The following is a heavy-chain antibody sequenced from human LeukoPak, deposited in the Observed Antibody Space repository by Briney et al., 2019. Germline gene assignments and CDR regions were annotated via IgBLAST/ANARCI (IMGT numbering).Heavy chain of an antibody. Sequence: SETLSLTCTVSGGSIGSYYWSWIRQPPGKGLEWIGYIYNSGSTNYNPSLKSRVTISVDTSKNQFSLKLSSVTAADTAVYYCARCERRKEWLAGGVDYWGQGTLVTVSS. CDR3: ARCERRKEWLAGGVDY. V-gene: IGHV4-59*01. CDR2: IYNSGST. J-gene: IGHJ4*02. D-gene: IGHD6-19*01. CDR1: GGSIGSYY.